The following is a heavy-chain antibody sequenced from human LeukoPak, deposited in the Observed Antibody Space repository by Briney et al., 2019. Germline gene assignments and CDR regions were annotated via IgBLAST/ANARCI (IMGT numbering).Heavy chain of an antibody. CDR2: INSDGSSI. V-gene: IGHV3-74*01. CDR1: GFTFSSYW. J-gene: IGHJ4*02. CDR3: YASNNVVVTTILLGDY. D-gene: IGHD2-21*02. Sequence: PGGSLRLSCAASGFTFSSYWMHWIRHAPGKGLVWASRINSDGSSISYADSVKGRFTISRDNAKNTLYLQMNSLRAEDTAVYYCYASNNVVVTTILLGDYWGQGTLVTVSS.